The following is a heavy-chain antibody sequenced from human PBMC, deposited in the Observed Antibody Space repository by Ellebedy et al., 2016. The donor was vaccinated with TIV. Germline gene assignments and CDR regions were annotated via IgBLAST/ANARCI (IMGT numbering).Heavy chain of an antibody. V-gene: IGHV3-30*03. CDR1: GFSFSGYG. Sequence: GESLKISXVASGFSFSGYGMHWVRQAPGKGLEWLTFISFDGKRKSYADSVRGRFTISRDNAKNSLFVQMSDLTVEDTATYFCVSDPNGGGRWGQGAPVTVSS. CDR3: VSDPNGGGR. D-gene: IGHD3-16*01. J-gene: IGHJ4*02. CDR2: ISFDGKRK.